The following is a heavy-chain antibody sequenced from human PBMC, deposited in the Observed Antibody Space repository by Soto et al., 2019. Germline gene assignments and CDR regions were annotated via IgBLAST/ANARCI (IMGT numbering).Heavy chain of an antibody. CDR3: ARHGSNSGSYSEYFQY. CDR2: IYNSGKT. Sequence: QLQLQESGPGLVKPSETVSLTCTVSGDSISSSSLYWGWIRQPPGKGLEWIGSIYNSGKTYYSPSLESRVTISVDTSKNQFSLKLSSVTAADTAVYYCARHGSNSGSYSEYFQYWGQGTLVAGSS. V-gene: IGHV4-39*01. J-gene: IGHJ1*01. D-gene: IGHD1-26*01. CDR1: GDSISSSSLY.